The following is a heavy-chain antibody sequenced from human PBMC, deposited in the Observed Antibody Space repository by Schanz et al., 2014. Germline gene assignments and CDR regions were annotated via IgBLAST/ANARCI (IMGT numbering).Heavy chain of an antibody. Sequence: VQLVESGGGVVQPGRSLRLSCAASGFTFSTYWMHWVRQAPGKGLVWVSHINSDGTTTTYADSVKGRFTISRDNSKNTLYLQMNSLRAEDTAVYYCAKDQGSYGSGSYSYFDYWGQGTLATVSS. CDR3: AKDQGSYGSGSYSYFDY. V-gene: IGHV3-74*01. CDR2: INSDGTTT. J-gene: IGHJ4*02. D-gene: IGHD3-10*01. CDR1: GFTFSTYW.